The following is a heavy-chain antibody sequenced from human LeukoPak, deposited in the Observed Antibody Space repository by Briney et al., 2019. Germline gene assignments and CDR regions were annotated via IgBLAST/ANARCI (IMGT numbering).Heavy chain of an antibody. CDR3: ARKYSGSYSFDY. D-gene: IGHD1-26*01. CDR1: GFTFSTYT. J-gene: IGHJ4*02. V-gene: IGHV3-21*01. CDR2: ISSSSSYI. Sequence: GGSLRLSCAASGFTFSTYTMNWVRQAPGKGLEWVSSISSSSSYIYYADSVKGRFTISRDNAKNSPYLQMNSLRAEDTAVYYCARKYSGSYSFDYWGQGTLVTVSS.